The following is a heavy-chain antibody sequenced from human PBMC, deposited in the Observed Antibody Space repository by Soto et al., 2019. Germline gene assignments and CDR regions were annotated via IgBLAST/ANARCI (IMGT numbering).Heavy chain of an antibody. CDR1: GGSFSGYY. CDR3: ARAPYGSGSYYNLRIFDP. D-gene: IGHD3-10*01. J-gene: IGHJ5*02. Sequence: LSLTCAVYGGSFSGYYWSWIRQPPGKGLEWIGEINHSGSTNYNPSLKSRVTISVDTSKNQFSLKLSSVTAADTAVYYCARAPYGSGSYYNLRIFDPWGQGTLVTVSS. CDR2: INHSGST. V-gene: IGHV4-34*01.